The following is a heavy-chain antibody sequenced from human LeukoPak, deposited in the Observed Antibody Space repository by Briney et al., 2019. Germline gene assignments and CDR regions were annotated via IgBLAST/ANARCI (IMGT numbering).Heavy chain of an antibody. D-gene: IGHD6-19*01. Sequence: SQTLSLTCTVSGGSISSGDYYWSWIRQPPGKGLEWIGYIYYSGSTYYNPSLKSRVTISVDTSKNQFSLKLSSVTAADTAVYYCARTSSGWLLGYFDLWGRGTLVTVSS. CDR1: GGSISSGDYY. CDR2: IYYSGST. V-gene: IGHV4-30-4*01. CDR3: ARTSSGWLLGYFDL. J-gene: IGHJ2*01.